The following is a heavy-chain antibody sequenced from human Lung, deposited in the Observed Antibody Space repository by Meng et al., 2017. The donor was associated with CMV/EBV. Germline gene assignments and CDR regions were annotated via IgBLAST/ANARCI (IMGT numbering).Heavy chain of an antibody. CDR3: AKYSAVGERLYYFDY. V-gene: IGHV3-23*01. J-gene: IGHJ4*02. CDR2: IGATAGGT. CDR1: GLTFSSYG. Sequence: GGSLRLXCAASGLTFSSYGMSWVRQAPGKGLEWVSGIGATAGGTYYADSVKGRFTISRDNAKNTLYLQMNSLRAEDTAVYYCAKYSAVGERLYYFDYWGQGTLVTVSS. D-gene: IGHD2-21*01.